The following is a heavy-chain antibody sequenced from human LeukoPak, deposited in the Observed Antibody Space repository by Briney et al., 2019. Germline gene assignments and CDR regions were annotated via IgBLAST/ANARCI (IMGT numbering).Heavy chain of an antibody. CDR2: INYSGST. Sequence: PSQTVSLTCTASGDSLSSTNYHWPWLRQPPGTGLDWIGYINYSGSTYYNPSLKSRVTISVDTSKNQFSLNLSSVTAADTAVYFCARKTRGYCSGGNCYTVDYWGQGTLVTVSS. CDR3: ARKTRGYCSGGNCYTVDY. V-gene: IGHV4-30-4*01. CDR1: GDSLSSTNYH. D-gene: IGHD2-15*01. J-gene: IGHJ4*02.